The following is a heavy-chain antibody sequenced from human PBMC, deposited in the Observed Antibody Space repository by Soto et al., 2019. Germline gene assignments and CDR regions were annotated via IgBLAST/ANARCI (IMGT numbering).Heavy chain of an antibody. CDR2: IIPIFGTA. CDR3: ARARVEYNWSYEAPERLGSFDY. Sequence: QVQLVQSGAEVKKPGSSVKVSCKASGGTFSSYAISWVRQAPGQGLEWMGGIIPIFGTANYAQKFQGRVTITADESTSTAYMELSSLRSEDTAVHYCARARVEYNWSYEAPERLGSFDYWGQGTLVTVSS. D-gene: IGHD1-7*01. V-gene: IGHV1-69*01. J-gene: IGHJ4*02. CDR1: GGTFSSYA.